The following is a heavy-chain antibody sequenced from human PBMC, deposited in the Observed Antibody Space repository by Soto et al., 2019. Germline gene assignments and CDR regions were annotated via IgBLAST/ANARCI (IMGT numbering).Heavy chain of an antibody. J-gene: IGHJ4*02. CDR2: IYYSGST. CDR1: GDSIGSGGHY. D-gene: IGHD7-27*01. Sequence: NPSETLSLTCSVSGDSIGSGGHYWNWIRQHPEKGLEWIGYIYYSGSTHYNPSLGSRLRISLDTSKNQFFLRLTSVTAADTARYYCARGQALAPTVWGYWGQGXQVTVYS. CDR3: ARGQALAPTVWGY. V-gene: IGHV4-31*03.